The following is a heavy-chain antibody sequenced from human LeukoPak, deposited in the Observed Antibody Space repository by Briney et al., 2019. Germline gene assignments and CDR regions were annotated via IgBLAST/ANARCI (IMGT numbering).Heavy chain of an antibody. D-gene: IGHD2-15*01. CDR2: IRSKAYGGTT. J-gene: IGHJ5*02. Sequence: PGGSLRLSCTASGFTFGDYAMSWVRQAPGKGLEWVGFIRSKAYGGTTEYAASVKGRFTISRDDSKSIAYLQMNSLKTEDTAVYYCTRDLNPVEVAATPLAGQGFDPWGQGTLVTVSS. V-gene: IGHV3-49*04. CDR3: TRDLNPVEVAATPLAGQGFDP. CDR1: GFTFGDYA.